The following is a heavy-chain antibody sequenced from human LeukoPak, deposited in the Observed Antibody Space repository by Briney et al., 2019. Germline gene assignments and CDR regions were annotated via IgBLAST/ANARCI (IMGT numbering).Heavy chain of an antibody. CDR3: ARDLRSSWYEPFDY. Sequence: KPGGSLRLSCAASGFTFSSYSMNWVRQAPGKGLEWVSSISSSSSYIYYADSVKGRFTISRDNAKNSLYLQMNSLRAEDTALYYCARDLRSSWYEPFDYWGQGTLVTVSS. J-gene: IGHJ4*02. V-gene: IGHV3-21*04. CDR2: ISSSSSYI. D-gene: IGHD6-13*01. CDR1: GFTFSSYS.